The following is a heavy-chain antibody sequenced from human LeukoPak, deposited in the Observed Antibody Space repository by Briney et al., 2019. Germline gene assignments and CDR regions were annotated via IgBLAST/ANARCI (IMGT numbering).Heavy chain of an antibody. D-gene: IGHD1-26*01. V-gene: IGHV3-33*01. CDR2: IWYDGSKK. CDR1: GLIFSQYG. CDR3: TVWSGSSYLEYLQH. Sequence: PGGSLRLSCAASGLIFSQYGMHWVRQSPGKGLDWVALIWYDGSKKYYADSVKGRFTISRDNAKDTLYLQMDSLRVEDTAVYYCTVWSGSSYLEYLQHWGQGTLVSVSA. J-gene: IGHJ1*01.